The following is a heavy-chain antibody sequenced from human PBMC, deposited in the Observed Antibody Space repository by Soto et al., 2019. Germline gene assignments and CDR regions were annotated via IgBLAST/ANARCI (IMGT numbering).Heavy chain of an antibody. J-gene: IGHJ4*02. CDR3: ARGWGRIFDY. D-gene: IGHD7-27*01. Sequence: QVQLQQWGAGLLKPSETLSLTCAVYGGSFSGYYWNWIRQPPGKGLEWIGEINRSGSTNYNPSLKSRVTISVDTSQNQFSLKLSSVSAADTAVYYCARGWGRIFDYWGQGTLVTVSS. CDR1: GGSFSGYY. V-gene: IGHV4-34*01. CDR2: INRSGST.